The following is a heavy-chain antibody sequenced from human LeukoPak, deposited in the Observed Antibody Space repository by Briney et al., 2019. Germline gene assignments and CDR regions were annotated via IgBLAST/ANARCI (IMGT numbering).Heavy chain of an antibody. CDR3: AKDGDLKDIVVEPAALS. Sequence: PGGSLRLSCAASGFSFDKYGMTWVRQAPGKGLEWVSAISGSGGSTYYADSVKGRFTISRDNSKNTLYLQMNSLRAEDTAVYYCAKDGDLKDIVVEPAALSWGQGTLVTVSS. V-gene: IGHV3-23*01. CDR2: ISGSGGST. CDR1: GFSFDKYG. D-gene: IGHD2-2*01. J-gene: IGHJ5*02.